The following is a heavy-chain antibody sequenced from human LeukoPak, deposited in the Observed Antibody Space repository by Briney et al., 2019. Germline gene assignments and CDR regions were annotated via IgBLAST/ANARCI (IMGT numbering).Heavy chain of an antibody. J-gene: IGHJ6*03. CDR3: AKDYLEMATTPPYYYYYYMDV. V-gene: IGHV3-30*02. CDR2: IRYDGSNK. Sequence: GGSLRLSCAASGFTFSSYGMHWVRQAPGKGLEWVAFIRYDGSNKYYADSVKGRFTISRDNSKNTLYLQMNSLRAEDTAVYYCAKDYLEMATTPPYYYYYYMDVWGKGTTVTVSS. D-gene: IGHD5-24*01. CDR1: GFTFSSYG.